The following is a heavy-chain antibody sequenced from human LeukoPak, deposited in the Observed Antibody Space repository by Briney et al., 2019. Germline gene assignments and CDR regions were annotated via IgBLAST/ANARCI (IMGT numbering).Heavy chain of an antibody. CDR3: ARLFDS. V-gene: IGHV4-39*01. Sequence: SETLSLTCTVSGGAMTNDNFYWGWVRQPPGKGLEWVVSINYSGTTYYNPSLRSRLSISVDTSRTQFFLTLNSVTAADTAVYYCARLFDSWGRGILVTVSS. CDR2: INYSGTT. CDR1: GGAMTNDNFY. J-gene: IGHJ4*02.